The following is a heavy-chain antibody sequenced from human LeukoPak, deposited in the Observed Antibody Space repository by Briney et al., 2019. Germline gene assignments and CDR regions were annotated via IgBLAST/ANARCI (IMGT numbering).Heavy chain of an antibody. V-gene: IGHV3-23*01. J-gene: IGHJ3*01. D-gene: IGHD3-3*02. CDR2: INFSGGNT. CDR3: ARDIEFST. Sequence: GGSLRLSCAASGFTFSDSAMNWVRQAPGKGLEWLSLINFSGGNTYYADSMKGRFTISRDNSKDTLYLQMNSLGAEDTAIYYCARDIEFSTWGLGTMVTVSS. CDR1: GFTFSDSA.